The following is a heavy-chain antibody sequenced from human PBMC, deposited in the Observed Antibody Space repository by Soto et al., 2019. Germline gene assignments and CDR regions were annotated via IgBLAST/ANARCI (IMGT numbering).Heavy chain of an antibody. CDR1: GFTFSSYA. CDR3: ALIVATMGTHDY. D-gene: IGHD5-12*01. Sequence: GGSLRLSCAASGFTFSSYAMSWVRQAPGKGLEWVSAISGSGGSAYYADSVKGRFTISRDNSKNTLYLQMNSLRAEDTAVYYCALIVATMGTHDYWGQGTLVTVSS. J-gene: IGHJ4*02. V-gene: IGHV3-23*01. CDR2: ISGSGGSA.